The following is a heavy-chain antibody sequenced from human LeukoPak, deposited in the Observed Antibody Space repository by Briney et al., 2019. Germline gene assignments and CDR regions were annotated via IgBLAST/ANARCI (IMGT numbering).Heavy chain of an antibody. CDR1: GFTFSSYA. Sequence: PGGSLRLSCAASGFTFSSYAMHWVRQAPGKGLEYVSGISSSGGSTYYANSVKGRFTISRDNSKNTLYLQMGSLRGEDMAVYYCARGSASSNPLDYWGQGTLGTVSS. D-gene: IGHD4-11*01. V-gene: IGHV3-64*01. CDR3: ARGSASSNPLDY. J-gene: IGHJ4*02. CDR2: ISSSGGST.